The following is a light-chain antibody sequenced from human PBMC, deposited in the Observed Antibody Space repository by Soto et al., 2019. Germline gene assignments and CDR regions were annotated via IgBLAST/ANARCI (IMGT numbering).Light chain of an antibody. CDR2: LGS. CDR1: QSLLHSNGHNC. Sequence: DIVMTQSPVSLPVTPGEPASISCRSSQSLLHSNGHNCLDWYLQKPGQSAQLLIYLGSNRASGVPDRFSGSGSGTVFTLKISRVEAEDVGVYYCMQTLQSPVTFGGGTKVEIK. V-gene: IGKV2-28*01. CDR3: MQTLQSPVT. J-gene: IGKJ4*01.